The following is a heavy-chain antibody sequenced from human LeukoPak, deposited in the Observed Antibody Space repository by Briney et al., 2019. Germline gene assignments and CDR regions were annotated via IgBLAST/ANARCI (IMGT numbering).Heavy chain of an antibody. CDR3: ARARPSLLWFGELDAFDI. D-gene: IGHD3-10*01. V-gene: IGHV3-9*01. CDR2: VSWNSGSI. Sequence: PGRSLRLSCTASGFTFDDYAMHWVRQAPGKGLEWVSGVSWNSGSIGYADSVKGRFTISRDNAKNALYLQMNSLRAGDTAVYYCARARPSLLWFGELDAFDIWGQGTMVTASS. CDR1: GFTFDDYA. J-gene: IGHJ3*02.